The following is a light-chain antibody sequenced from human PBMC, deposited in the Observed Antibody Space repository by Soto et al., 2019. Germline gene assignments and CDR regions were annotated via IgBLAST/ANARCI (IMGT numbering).Light chain of an antibody. V-gene: IGLV2-8*01. CDR2: EVS. CDR3: SSFAGNNNLV. CDR1: SSDVGVYNY. J-gene: IGLJ2*01. Sequence: QSALTQPPSASGSPGQSVTISCTGTSSDVGVYNYVSWYQQHPGKAPKLMIYEVSKRPSGVPDRFSGSKSGNSASLTASGLQAEDEADYYCSSFAGNNNLVFGGGTKLTVL.